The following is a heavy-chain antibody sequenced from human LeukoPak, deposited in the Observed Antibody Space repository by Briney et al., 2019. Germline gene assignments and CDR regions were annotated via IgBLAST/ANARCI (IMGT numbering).Heavy chain of an antibody. D-gene: IGHD3-10*01. CDR3: ARAVVLWFGELSPFDP. Sequence: ASVKVSYKASGYTFTSYGISWVRQAPGQGLEWMGWISAYNGNTNYAQKLQGRVTMTRNTSISTAYMELSSLRSEDTAVYYCARAVVLWFGELSPFDPWGQGTLVTVSS. V-gene: IGHV1-18*01. CDR2: ISAYNGNT. CDR1: GYTFTSYG. J-gene: IGHJ5*02.